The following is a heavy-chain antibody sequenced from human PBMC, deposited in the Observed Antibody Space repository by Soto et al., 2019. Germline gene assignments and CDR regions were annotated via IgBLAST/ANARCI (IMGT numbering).Heavy chain of an antibody. CDR3: ARGIYDSSGYYRPEYFDL. J-gene: IGHJ2*01. Sequence: GASVKVSCKASGGTFSSYAISWVRQAPGQGLEWMGGIIPIFGTANYAQKFQGRVTITADESTSTAYMELSSLRSEDTAVYYCARGIYDSSGYYRPEYFDLWGRGTLVTVSS. V-gene: IGHV1-69*13. D-gene: IGHD3-22*01. CDR2: IIPIFGTA. CDR1: GGTFSSYA.